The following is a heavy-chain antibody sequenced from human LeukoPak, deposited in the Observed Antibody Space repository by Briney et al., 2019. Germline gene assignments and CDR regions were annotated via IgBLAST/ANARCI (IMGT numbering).Heavy chain of an antibody. V-gene: IGHV3-30*03. CDR1: GFTFSSYG. Sequence: GGSLRLSCAASGFTFSSYGMHWVRQAPGKGLEWVAVISYDGSNKYYADSVKGRFTISRDNSKNTLYLQMNSLRAEDTAIYYCARVDIEAAGFDYWGQGILVTVSS. D-gene: IGHD6-13*01. CDR3: ARVDIEAAGFDY. J-gene: IGHJ4*02. CDR2: ISYDGSNK.